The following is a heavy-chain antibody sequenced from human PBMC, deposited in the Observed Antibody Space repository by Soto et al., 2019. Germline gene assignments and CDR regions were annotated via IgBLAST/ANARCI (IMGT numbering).Heavy chain of an antibody. CDR1: GFTFISYG. CDR2: ITTTGRNT. Sequence: EMQLLESGGGLVQPGVSLRLSCAASGFTFISYGMTWVRQAPGKGLGWVSGITTTGRNTYYAESVKGRFTISRDNSKNVVYLQMNSLRAEDTAVYYCARGAAAAGTDWFDAWGQGTLVIVSS. J-gene: IGHJ5*02. V-gene: IGHV3-23*01. CDR3: ARGAAAAGTDWFDA. D-gene: IGHD6-13*01.